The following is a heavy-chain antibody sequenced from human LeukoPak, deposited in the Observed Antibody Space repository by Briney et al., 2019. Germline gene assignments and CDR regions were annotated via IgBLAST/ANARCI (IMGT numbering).Heavy chain of an antibody. Sequence: GGSLRLSCAASGFTVSNNYMSWVRQAPGKGLGWVSVLFDDGTTYYADSVKGRFTISRDNSKNTLFLQMHSLRAEDTAVYYCARAAAGRNRGTAYYFDYWGQGTLVTVSS. J-gene: IGHJ4*02. V-gene: IGHV3-66*01. CDR1: GFTVSNNY. CDR3: ARAAAGRNRGTAYYFDY. CDR2: LFDDGTT. D-gene: IGHD6-13*01.